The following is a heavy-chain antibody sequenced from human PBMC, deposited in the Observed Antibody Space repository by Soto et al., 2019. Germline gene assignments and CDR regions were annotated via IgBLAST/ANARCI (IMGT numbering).Heavy chain of an antibody. V-gene: IGHV4-34*01. CDR1: GGSFSGYY. D-gene: IGHD3-3*01. CDR3: ARGGEYYDFWSGYISYYGMDV. Sequence: SETLSLTCALYGGSFSGYYWSWIRQPQGKGLEWIGEINHSGSTNYNPSLKSRVTISVDTSKNQFSLKLSSVTAADTAVYYCARGGEYYDFWSGYISYYGMDVWGQGTTVTVS. J-gene: IGHJ6*02. CDR2: INHSGST.